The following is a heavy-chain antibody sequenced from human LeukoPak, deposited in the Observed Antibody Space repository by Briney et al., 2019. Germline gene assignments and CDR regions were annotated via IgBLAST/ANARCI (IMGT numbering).Heavy chain of an antibody. J-gene: IGHJ4*02. V-gene: IGHV3-21*01. CDR3: ARDPRYANVAVAGTGY. CDR2: ISSSSSYI. D-gene: IGHD6-19*01. CDR1: GFTFSSYS. Sequence: GGSLRLSCAASGFTFSSYSMNWIRQAPGKGLEWVSSISSSSSYIYYADSVKGRFTISRDNAKNSLYLQMNSLRAEDTAVYYCARDPRYANVAVAGTGYWGQGTLVTVSS.